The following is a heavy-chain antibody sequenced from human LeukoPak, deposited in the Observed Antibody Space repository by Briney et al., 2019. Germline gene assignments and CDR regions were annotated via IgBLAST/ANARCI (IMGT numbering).Heavy chain of an antibody. D-gene: IGHD5-24*01. CDR3: ARDGTGVYNLVQY. CDR2: INPNSGGT. J-gene: IGHJ4*02. V-gene: IGHV1-2*02. Sequence: ASVKVSCKASGYTFTGYYMHWVRQAPGQGLEWMGWINPNSGGTNYAQKLQGRVTMTRDTSISAVYMELSRLRSDDTAVYCCARDGTGVYNLVQYWGQGTLVTVSS. CDR1: GYTFTGYY.